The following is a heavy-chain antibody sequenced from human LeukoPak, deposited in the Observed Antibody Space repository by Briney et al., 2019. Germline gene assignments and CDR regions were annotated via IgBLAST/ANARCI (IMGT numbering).Heavy chain of an antibody. Sequence: SVKVSCKASGGTFSSYAISWVRQAPGQGLEWMGGIIPIFGTANYAQKFQGRVTIITDESTSTAYMELSSLRSEDTAVYYCARVSYYDSSGCFDYWGQGTLVTVSS. V-gene: IGHV1-69*05. CDR3: ARVSYYDSSGCFDY. J-gene: IGHJ4*02. D-gene: IGHD3-22*01. CDR1: GGTFSSYA. CDR2: IIPIFGTA.